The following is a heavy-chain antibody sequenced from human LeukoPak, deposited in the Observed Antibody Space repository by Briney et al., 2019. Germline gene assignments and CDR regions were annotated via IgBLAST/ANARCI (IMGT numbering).Heavy chain of an antibody. J-gene: IGHJ3*02. Sequence: SETLSLTCTVAGGSISSYYWSWIRQPPGKGLEWIGYIYYSGSTNYNPSLKSRVTISVDTSKNQFSLKRSSVTAADTAVYYCARDQLETGYNAFDIWGQGTMVTVSS. CDR2: IYYSGST. V-gene: IGHV4-59*01. CDR1: GGSISSYY. D-gene: IGHD2-2*02. CDR3: ARDQLETGYNAFDI.